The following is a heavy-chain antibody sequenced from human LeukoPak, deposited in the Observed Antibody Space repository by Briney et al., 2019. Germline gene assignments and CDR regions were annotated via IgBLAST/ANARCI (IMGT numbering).Heavy chain of an antibody. CDR1: RFTFSNYW. J-gene: IGHJ6*03. CDR3: ARDGATFSGYDWYYYMDV. D-gene: IGHD5-12*01. CDR2: IKQDGSEK. V-gene: IGHV3-7*01. Sequence: PGGSLRLSCAASRFTFSNYWMSWVRQAPGKGLEWVASIKQDGSEKYYVDSVKGRFTISRDNAKNSMYLQMNSLRAEDTAVYYCARDGATFSGYDWYYYMDVWGKGTTVTVSS.